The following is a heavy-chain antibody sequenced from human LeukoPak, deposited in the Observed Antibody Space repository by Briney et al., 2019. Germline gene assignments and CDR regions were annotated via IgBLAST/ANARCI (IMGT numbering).Heavy chain of an antibody. Sequence: GGSLRLSCAASGFTFSGYGMHWVRQAPGKGLEWVAFIRYDGSNKYYADSVKGRFTISRDNSKNTLYLQMNSLRAEDTAVYYCAKIPVDTAMANVDYWGQGTLVTVSS. D-gene: IGHD5-18*01. CDR3: AKIPVDTAMANVDY. CDR1: GFTFSGYG. J-gene: IGHJ4*02. CDR2: IRYDGSNK. V-gene: IGHV3-30*02.